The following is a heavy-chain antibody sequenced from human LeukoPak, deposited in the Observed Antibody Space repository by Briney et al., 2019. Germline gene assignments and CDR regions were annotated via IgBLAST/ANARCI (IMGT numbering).Heavy chain of an antibody. CDR2: ISGSGGST. D-gene: IGHD6-13*01. V-gene: IGHV3-23*01. J-gene: IGHJ4*02. CDR1: GFTFSSYG. Sequence: PGGTLRLSCAASGFTFSSYGMSWVRQAPGKGLEWVTAISGSGGSTYYADSVKGRFTISRDNSKNTLYLQMNSLRAEDTAVYYCAKDAQAAGIFLGRLVYYFDYWGQGTLVTVSS. CDR3: AKDAQAAGIFLGRLVYYFDY.